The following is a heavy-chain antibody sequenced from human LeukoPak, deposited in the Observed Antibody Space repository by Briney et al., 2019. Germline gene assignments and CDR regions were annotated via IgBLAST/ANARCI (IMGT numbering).Heavy chain of an antibody. CDR1: GFTVSSNY. CDR2: IYSGGST. D-gene: IGHD5-24*01. V-gene: IGHV3-53*01. CDR3: AREEMATMYAFDI. J-gene: IGHJ3*02. Sequence: GGSLRLSCAASGFTVSSNYMSWVRQAPGKGLEWVSVIYSGGSTYYADSVKGRFTISRDNSKNTLYLQMNSLRAEDTAVYYCAREEMATMYAFDIWGQGTMVTVSS.